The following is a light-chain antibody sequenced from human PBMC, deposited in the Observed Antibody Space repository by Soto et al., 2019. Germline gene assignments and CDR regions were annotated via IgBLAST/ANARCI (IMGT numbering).Light chain of an antibody. CDR2: AAS. J-gene: IGKJ1*01. V-gene: IGKV1-17*01. CDR1: QGIRND. Sequence: DIPMTQSPSSLSASVGDRVTITCRSSQGIRNDLGWYQQKPGKAPKLLIYAASSLHTGVPSRFSGSGSGTEFTLTISSLQPEDFAVYYCQQYGGSPRTFGQGTKVEVK. CDR3: QQYGGSPRT.